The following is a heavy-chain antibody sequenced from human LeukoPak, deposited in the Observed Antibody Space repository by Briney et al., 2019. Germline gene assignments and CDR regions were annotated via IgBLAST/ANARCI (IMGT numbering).Heavy chain of an antibody. D-gene: IGHD3-3*01. V-gene: IGHV4-4*07. CDR2: IYTSGST. CDR3: ARDVEDYDFWSGPRAFDI. J-gene: IGHJ3*02. CDR1: GGSISSYY. Sequence: SETLSLTCTVSGGSISSYYWSWIRQPAGKGLEWIGRIYTSGSTNYNPSLKSRVTMSVDTSKNQFSLKLSSVTAADTAVYYCARDVEDYDFWSGPRAFDIWGQGTMVTVSS.